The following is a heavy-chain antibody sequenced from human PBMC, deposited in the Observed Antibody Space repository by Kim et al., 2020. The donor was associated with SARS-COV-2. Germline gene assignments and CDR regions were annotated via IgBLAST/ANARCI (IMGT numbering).Heavy chain of an antibody. V-gene: IGHV4-39*07. CDR3: ARDIYARDSSSLDYYYGMDV. J-gene: IGHJ6*02. D-gene: IGHD6-6*01. Sequence: SETLSLTCTVSGGSISSSSYYWGWIRQPPGKGLEWIGSIYYSGSTYYKPSLKSRVTISVDTSKNQFSLKLSSVTAADTAVYYCARDIYARDSSSLDYYYGMDVWGQGTTVTVSS. CDR2: IYYSGST. CDR1: GGSISSSSYY.